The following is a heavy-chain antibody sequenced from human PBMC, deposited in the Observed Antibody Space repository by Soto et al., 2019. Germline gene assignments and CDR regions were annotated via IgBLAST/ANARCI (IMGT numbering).Heavy chain of an antibody. J-gene: IGHJ4*02. CDR3: AADFEVVATIPPEFDY. D-gene: IGHD5-12*01. CDR2: IVVGSGNT. Sequence: ASVKVSCKASGFTFTSSAMQWVRQARGQRLEWIGWIVVGSGNTNYAQKFQERVTITRDMSTSTAYMELSSLRSEDTAVYYCAADFEVVATIPPEFDYWGQGTLVTVSS. V-gene: IGHV1-58*02. CDR1: GFTFTSSA.